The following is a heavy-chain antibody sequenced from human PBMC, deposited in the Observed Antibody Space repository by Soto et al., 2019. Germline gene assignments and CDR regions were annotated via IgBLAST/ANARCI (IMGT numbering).Heavy chain of an antibody. D-gene: IGHD3-3*01. J-gene: IGHJ4*02. CDR3: ARDKRDLRFLEWSDYFDY. Sequence: QVQLVESGGGVVQPGRSLRLSCAASGFTFSSCAMHWVRQAPGKGLEWVALISYDGSNKYYADSVKGRFTISRDNSXXTXXLQMNSLRAEDTAVYYCARDKRDLRFLEWSDYFDYWGQGNLVTVSS. CDR1: GFTFSSCA. CDR2: ISYDGSNK. V-gene: IGHV3-30-3*01.